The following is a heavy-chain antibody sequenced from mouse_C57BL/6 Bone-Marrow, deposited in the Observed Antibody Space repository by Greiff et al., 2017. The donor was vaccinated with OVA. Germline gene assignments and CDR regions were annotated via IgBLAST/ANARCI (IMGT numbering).Heavy chain of an antibody. CDR3: ARWGRGYYYFDD. Sequence: QVQLQQSGAELVKPGASVKISCKASGYAFSSYWMNWVKQRPGKGLEWIGQIYPGDGDTNYNGKFKGKATLTADKSSSTAYMQLSSLTSEDSAVYFCARWGRGYYYFDDWGQGTTLTVSS. D-gene: IGHD2-3*01. CDR1: GYAFSSYW. V-gene: IGHV1-80*01. CDR2: IYPGDGDT. J-gene: IGHJ2*01.